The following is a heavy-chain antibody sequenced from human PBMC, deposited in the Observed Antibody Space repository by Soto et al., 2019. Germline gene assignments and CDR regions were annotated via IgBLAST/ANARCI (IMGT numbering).Heavy chain of an antibody. D-gene: IGHD5-12*01. CDR1: GFTFSSYS. Sequence: EVQLVESGGGLVQPGGSLRLSCAASGFTFSSYSMNWVRQAPGKGLEWVAYISSSSSTIYYADSVKGRFTISRDNAKNSLYLQMNSLTAEDTAVYYCARADSGYAHGYYYYGMDVWGQGTTVTFSS. CDR3: ARADSGYAHGYYYYGMDV. J-gene: IGHJ6*02. CDR2: ISSSSSTI. V-gene: IGHV3-48*01.